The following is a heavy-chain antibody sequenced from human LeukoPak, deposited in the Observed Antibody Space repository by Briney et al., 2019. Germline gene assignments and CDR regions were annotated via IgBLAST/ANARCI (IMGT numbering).Heavy chain of an antibody. Sequence: GGSLRLSCAASGFTFSDVWMAWVSRTPGRGLEWVAGVRDDGREKSYVESVRGRFTISRDNAENSLFLQMNSLRVEGTAVYYCARGGSDSSRYWVYWGQGTLVTVSS. CDR1: GFTFSDVW. CDR2: VRDDGREK. V-gene: IGHV3-7*01. CDR3: ARGGSDSSRYWVY. D-gene: IGHD6-25*01. J-gene: IGHJ4*02.